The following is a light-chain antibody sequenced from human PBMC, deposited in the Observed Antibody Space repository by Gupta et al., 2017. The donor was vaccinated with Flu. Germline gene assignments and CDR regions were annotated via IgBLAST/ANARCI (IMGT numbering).Light chain of an antibody. CDR2: GAS. CDR3: QHDNKCPRT. V-gene: IGKV3-15*01. J-gene: IGKJ1*01. CDR1: QSVSSN. Sequence: EIVMTQSPATLSVSPGERATLSCSASQSVSSNLAWYQQEPGQAPRLIIYGASTRATGIPARVSGSGSGTEFTLTISSQQSEDFAVYYCQHDNKCPRTFGQGTKVEMK.